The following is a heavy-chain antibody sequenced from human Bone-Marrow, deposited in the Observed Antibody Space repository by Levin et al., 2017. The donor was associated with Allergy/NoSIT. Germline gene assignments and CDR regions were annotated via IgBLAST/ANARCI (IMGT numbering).Heavy chain of an antibody. CDR2: ISDTGSST. CDR1: GFSFSTYA. V-gene: IGHV3-23*01. J-gene: IGHJ4*02. Sequence: GGSLRLSCAASGFSFSTYAMNWVRQAPGKGLEWVSDISDTGSSTYYADSMKGRFTITRDNYSRKVYLQMNSLRPEDTAVYYCARRITIFGVGYYFDYWGQGALVTVSS. CDR3: ARRITIFGVGYYFDY. D-gene: IGHD3-3*01.